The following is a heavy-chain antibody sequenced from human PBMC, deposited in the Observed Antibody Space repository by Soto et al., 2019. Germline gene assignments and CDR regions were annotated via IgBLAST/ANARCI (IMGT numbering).Heavy chain of an antibody. CDR1: GFTFSSYA. D-gene: IGHD2-2*01. CDR3: AKDRGLVVVPAAPRLYFDY. J-gene: IGHJ4*02. V-gene: IGHV3-23*01. Sequence: GESLKISCAASGFTFSSYAMSWVRQAPGKGLEWVSAISGSGGSTYYADSVKGRFTISRDNSKNTLYLQMNSLGAEDTDVYYCAKDRGLVVVPAAPRLYFDYWGQGTLVTVSS. CDR2: ISGSGGST.